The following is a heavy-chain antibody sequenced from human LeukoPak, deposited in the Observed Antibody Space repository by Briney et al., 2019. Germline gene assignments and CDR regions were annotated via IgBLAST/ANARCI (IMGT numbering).Heavy chain of an antibody. CDR3: AKDLSIGSGWYGDY. D-gene: IGHD6-19*01. J-gene: IGHJ4*02. CDR2: ISGSGGST. V-gene: IGHV3-23*01. Sequence: GGSLRLSCAASGFTFSSYAMSWVRQAPGKGVEWVSAISGSGGSTYYADSVKGRFTISRDNSKNTLYLQMNSLRAEDTAVYYCAKDLSIGSGWYGDYWGQGTLVTVSS. CDR1: GFTFSSYA.